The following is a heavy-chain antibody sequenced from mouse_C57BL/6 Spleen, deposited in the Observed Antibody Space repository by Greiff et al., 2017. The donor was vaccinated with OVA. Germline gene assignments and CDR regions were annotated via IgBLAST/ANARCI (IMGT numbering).Heavy chain of an antibody. D-gene: IGHD3-2*02. Sequence: DVKLVESGPGLVKPSQSLSLTCSVTGYSITSGYYWNWIRQFPGNKLEWMGYISYDGSNNYNPSLKNRISITRDTSKNQFFLKLNSVTTEDTATYYCARVGDSSGDYAMDYWGQGTSVTVSS. J-gene: IGHJ4*01. CDR1: GYSITSGYY. V-gene: IGHV3-6*01. CDR3: ARVGDSSGDYAMDY. CDR2: ISYDGSN.